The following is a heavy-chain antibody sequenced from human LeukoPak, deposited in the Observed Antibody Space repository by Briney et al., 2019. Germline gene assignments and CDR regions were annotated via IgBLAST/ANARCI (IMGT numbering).Heavy chain of an antibody. V-gene: IGHV3-74*01. D-gene: IGHD2-8*01. CDR2: INSDGSST. J-gene: IGHJ3*02. CDR3: ARVQGHPPNGLDI. Sequence: GGSLRLSCAASGFTLSSYWMHWVRQAPGMGLVWVSRINSDGSSTSYADSVKGRFAISRDNAKNTVYLQMNSLRADDTAVYYCARVQGHPPNGLDIWGQGTMVIVSS. CDR1: GFTLSSYW.